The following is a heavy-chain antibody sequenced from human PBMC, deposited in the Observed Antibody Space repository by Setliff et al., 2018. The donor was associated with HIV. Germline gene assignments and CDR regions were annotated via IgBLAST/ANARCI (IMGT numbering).Heavy chain of an antibody. CDR2: IYSDGRT. CDR3: ARDEATVVSNWFDP. Sequence: GGSLRLSCAASGFSVSNNYMTWVRQAPGKGLEWVSVIYSDGRTYYADSVTGRFTISRDDSKNRVLLQMNSLRAEDTAVYYCARDEATVVSNWFDPWGQGTLVTVSS. D-gene: IGHD4-17*01. CDR1: GFSVSNNY. J-gene: IGHJ5*02. V-gene: IGHV3-53*01.